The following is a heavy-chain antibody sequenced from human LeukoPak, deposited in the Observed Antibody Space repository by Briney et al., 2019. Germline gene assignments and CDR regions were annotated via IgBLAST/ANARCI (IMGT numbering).Heavy chain of an antibody. D-gene: IGHD2-2*01. J-gene: IGHJ5*02. V-gene: IGHV1-46*01. Sequence: ASVKVSCKASGYTFTSYYMHWVRQAPGQGLEWMGIINPSGGSTSYAQKFQGRVTMTRDMSTSTVYMELSSLRSEDTAVYYCARAPRYCSSTSCPLDPWGQGTLVTVSS. CDR3: ARAPRYCSSTSCPLDP. CDR2: INPSGGST. CDR1: GYTFTSYY.